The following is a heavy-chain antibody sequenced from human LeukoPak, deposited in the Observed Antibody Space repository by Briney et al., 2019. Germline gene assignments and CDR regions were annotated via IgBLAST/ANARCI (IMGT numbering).Heavy chain of an antibody. CDR2: MSPNSGNT. Sequence: ASVKVSCKASGYTFTSYDINWVRQATGQGLEWMGWMSPNSGNTGYAQKFQGRVTITRNTSISTAYMELSSLRSEDTAVYYCARGHVVVVAAPYYYYYMDVWGKGTTATVSS. CDR1: GYTFTSYD. CDR3: ARGHVVVVAAPYYYYYMDV. J-gene: IGHJ6*03. V-gene: IGHV1-8*03. D-gene: IGHD2-15*01.